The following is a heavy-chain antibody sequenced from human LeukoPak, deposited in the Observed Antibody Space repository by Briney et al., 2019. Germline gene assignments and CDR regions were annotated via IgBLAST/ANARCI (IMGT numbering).Heavy chain of an antibody. CDR2: IIPIFGTA. V-gene: IGHV1-69*06. CDR1: GGTFSGYA. CDR3: ARDVGEYCSSVSCYASDY. Sequence: GASVKVSCKASGGTFSGYAISWVRQAPGQGLEWMGGIIPIFGTANYAQKFQGRVTITADKSTSTAYMELSSLRSEDTAVYYCARDVGEYCSSVSCYASDYWGQGTLVTVSS. J-gene: IGHJ4*02. D-gene: IGHD2-2*01.